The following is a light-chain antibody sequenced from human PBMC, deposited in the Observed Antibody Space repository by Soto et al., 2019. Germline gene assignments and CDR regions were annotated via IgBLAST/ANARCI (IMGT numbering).Light chain of an antibody. Sequence: EIVMTQSPATLSVSPGERATLSCRASQSVSSNLAWYQQKPGQAPRLLIYGASTRASCIPGRFSSSGSGTEVTLTISSLQSEDFAIYYCQHYNNWPPWTFGQGTKVEIK. CDR2: GAS. CDR3: QHYNNWPPWT. J-gene: IGKJ1*01. V-gene: IGKV3-15*01. CDR1: QSVSSN.